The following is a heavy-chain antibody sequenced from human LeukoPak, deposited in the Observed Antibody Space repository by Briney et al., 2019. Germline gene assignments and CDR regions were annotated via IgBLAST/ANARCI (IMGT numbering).Heavy chain of an antibody. V-gene: IGHV3-53*05. D-gene: IGHD2/OR15-2a*01. J-gene: IGHJ4*02. CDR3: ARGNSTFPNDY. CDR2: IYIGGGT. CDR1: GFTVSSNY. Sequence: GGSLRLSCAASGFTVSSNYMSWVRQAPGKGLEWVSVIYIGGGTYYADSVKGRFTISRDNAKNSLYLQMNSLRSGDTAVYYCARGNSTFPNDYWGQGTLVTVSS.